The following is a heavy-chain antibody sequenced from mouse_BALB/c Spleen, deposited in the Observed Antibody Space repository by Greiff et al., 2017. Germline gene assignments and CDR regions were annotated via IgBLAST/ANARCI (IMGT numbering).Heavy chain of an antibody. J-gene: IGHJ4*01. D-gene: IGHD2-1*01. V-gene: IGHV5-6*01. Sequence: EVQVVESGGDLVKPGGSLKLSCAASGFTFSSYGMSWVRQTPDKRLEWVATISSGGSYTYYPDSVKGRFTISRDNAKNTLYLQMSSLKSEDTAMYYCARKGYYGGAMDYWGQGTSVTVSS. CDR2: ISSGGSYT. CDR1: GFTFSSYG. CDR3: ARKGYYGGAMDY.